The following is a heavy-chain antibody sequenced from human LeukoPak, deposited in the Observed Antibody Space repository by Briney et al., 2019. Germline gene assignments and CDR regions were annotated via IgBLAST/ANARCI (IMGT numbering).Heavy chain of an antibody. V-gene: IGHV4-4*07. Sequence: KASETLSLTCTVSGGSISSYYWSWVRQPAWKGLEWIGRIYASGNTNYNPSLKSRVAMSVDTSKNQFSLKLRSVTAADTAVHYCASYGGNSGNAFDIWGQGTMVTVSS. D-gene: IGHD4-23*01. CDR1: GGSISSYY. J-gene: IGHJ3*02. CDR2: IYASGNT. CDR3: ASYGGNSGNAFDI.